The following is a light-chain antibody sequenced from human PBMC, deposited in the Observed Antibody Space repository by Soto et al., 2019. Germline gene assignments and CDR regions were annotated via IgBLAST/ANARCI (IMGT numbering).Light chain of an antibody. Sequence: DIQMTQSPSTLSASVGDRVTITCRASQSISSWLAWYQQKPGKAPKLLIYNASSLESGVPSGFSGSGSGTEFTLTISSLQPDDFATYYCQQYNSYSRTFGQGTKVEIK. V-gene: IGKV1-5*03. CDR2: NAS. J-gene: IGKJ1*01. CDR1: QSISSW. CDR3: QQYNSYSRT.